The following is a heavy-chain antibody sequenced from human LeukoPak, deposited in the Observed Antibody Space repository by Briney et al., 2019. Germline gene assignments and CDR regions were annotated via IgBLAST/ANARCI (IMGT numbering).Heavy chain of an antibody. CDR2: ISGSGGTT. D-gene: IGHD2-21*01. Sequence: GGSLRLSCAASGFTFSSYAMSWVRQAPGKGLEWVSAISGSGGTTYYAGSVRGGFTISRDNAKNTLYLQMNSLTAEHTAVYYCAKGGRDPTYGPVDYWGQGTLVTVSS. CDR3: AKGGRDPTYGPVDY. CDR1: GFTFSSYA. V-gene: IGHV3-23*01. J-gene: IGHJ4*02.